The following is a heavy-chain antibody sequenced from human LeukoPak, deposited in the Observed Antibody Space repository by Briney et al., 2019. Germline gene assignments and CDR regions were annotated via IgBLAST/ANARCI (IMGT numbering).Heavy chain of an antibody. Sequence: GGSLRLSCTVSGFTVSINSMSWVRQAPGKGLEWVANIKQDGSEKYYVDSVKGRFTISRDNAKNSLYLQMNSLRAEDTAIYYCARDIGENDGSTKGGDYWGQGTLVTVSS. D-gene: IGHD5-24*01. CDR2: IKQDGSEK. CDR1: GFTVSINS. V-gene: IGHV3-7*03. J-gene: IGHJ4*02. CDR3: ARDIGENDGSTKGGDY.